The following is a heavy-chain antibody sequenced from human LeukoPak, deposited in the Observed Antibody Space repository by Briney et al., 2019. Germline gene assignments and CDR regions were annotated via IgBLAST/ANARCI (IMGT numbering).Heavy chain of an antibody. J-gene: IGHJ4*02. CDR1: GGSFSGYY. Sequence: SETLSLTCAVYGGSFSGYYWSWIRQPPGKGLEWIGEINHSGSTNYNPSLKSRVTISVDTSKNQFSLKLSSVTAADTAVYYCAQSPDGYYFDYWGQGTLVTVSS. V-gene: IGHV4-34*01. D-gene: IGHD5-24*01. CDR2: INHSGST. CDR3: AQSPDGYYFDY.